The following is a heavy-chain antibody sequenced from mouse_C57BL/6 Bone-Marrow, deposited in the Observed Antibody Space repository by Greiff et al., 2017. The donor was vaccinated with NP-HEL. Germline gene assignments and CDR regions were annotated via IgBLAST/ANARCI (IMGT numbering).Heavy chain of an antibody. J-gene: IGHJ3*01. V-gene: IGHV2-6*01. CDR3: ASDLRLGGPFAY. D-gene: IGHD2-4*01. CDR1: GFSLTSYG. Sequence: ESGPGLVAPSQSLSITCTVSGFSLTSYGVDWVRQSPGKGLEWLGVIWGVGSTNYNSALKSRLSISKDNSKSQVFLKMNSLQTDDTAMYYCASDLRLGGPFAYWGQGTLVTVSA. CDR2: IWGVGST.